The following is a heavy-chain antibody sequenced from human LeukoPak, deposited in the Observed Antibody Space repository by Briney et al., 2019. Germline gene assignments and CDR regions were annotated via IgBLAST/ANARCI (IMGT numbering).Heavy chain of an antibody. D-gene: IGHD3-22*01. V-gene: IGHV3-48*03. Sequence: GGSLRLSCAASGFTFSSYEMNWVRQAPGKGLEWVSYISGSSDTKYYAESVKGRFTISRDNAKDSLFLQMNSLRAEDTAVYYCARGISSGYSFDYWGQGTLVTVSS. CDR3: ARGISSGYSFDY. J-gene: IGHJ4*02. CDR1: GFTFSSYE. CDR2: ISGSSDTK.